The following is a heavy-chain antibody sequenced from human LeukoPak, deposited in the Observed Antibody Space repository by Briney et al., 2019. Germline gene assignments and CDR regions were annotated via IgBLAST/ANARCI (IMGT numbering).Heavy chain of an antibody. CDR2: INAGNGNT. J-gene: IGHJ3*02. CDR1: GYTFTSYA. V-gene: IGHV1-3*01. Sequence: ASVKVSCKASGYTFTSYAMHWVGQAPGQRLEWMGWINAGNGNTKYSQKFQGRVTITRDTSASTAYMELSSLRSEDTAVYYCARTVLGTHAFDIWGQGTMVTVSS. CDR3: ARTVLGTHAFDI.